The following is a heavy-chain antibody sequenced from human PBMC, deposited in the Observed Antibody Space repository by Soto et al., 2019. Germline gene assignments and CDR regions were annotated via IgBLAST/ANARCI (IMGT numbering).Heavy chain of an antibody. CDR2: INPSGGST. Sequence: GASVKVSCTASGYTFTSYYMHWVRQAPGQGLEWMGIINPSGGSTSYAQKFQGRVTMTRDTSTSTVYMELSSLRSEDTAVYYCARSRRITIFGVVIREPYYYYGMDVWGQGTTVTVSS. J-gene: IGHJ6*02. V-gene: IGHV1-46*01. CDR3: ARSRRITIFGVVIREPYYYYGMDV. D-gene: IGHD3-3*01. CDR1: GYTFTSYY.